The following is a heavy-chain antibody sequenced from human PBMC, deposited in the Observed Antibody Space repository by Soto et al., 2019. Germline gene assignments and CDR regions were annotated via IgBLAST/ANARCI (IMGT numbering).Heavy chain of an antibody. J-gene: IGHJ6*03. CDR2: IRFDGSNI. CDR1: ESIFRGYG. D-gene: IGHD3-10*01. Sequence: PGGSLRLSCAASESIFRGYGMHWVRQAPGKGLEWVAIIRFDGSNINYADFVMGRFTISRDNAKNTLYLQMNSLSAEDTAVYFCAREITSYYYMDVWGKGTTVTVSS. V-gene: IGHV3-33*01. CDR3: AREITSYYYMDV.